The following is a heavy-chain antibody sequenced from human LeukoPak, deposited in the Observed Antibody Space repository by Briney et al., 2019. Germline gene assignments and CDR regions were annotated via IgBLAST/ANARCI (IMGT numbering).Heavy chain of an antibody. CDR1: GFIFRTYG. J-gene: IGHJ4*02. CDR3: ARALPPEICG. Sequence: GRSLRLSCAGSGFIFRTYGIHWVRQAPGKGLEWVSYISTSSSYIYYADSVKGRFTITRDNAKNSVYLQMNSLRDEDTAVYYCARALPPEICGWGQGTLVTVSS. D-gene: IGHD1-14*01. CDR2: ISTSSSYI. V-gene: IGHV3-21*01.